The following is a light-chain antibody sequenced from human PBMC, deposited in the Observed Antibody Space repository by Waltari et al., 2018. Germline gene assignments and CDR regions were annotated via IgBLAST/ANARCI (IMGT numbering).Light chain of an antibody. CDR3: STYTTSSAPGV. V-gene: IGLV2-14*01. J-gene: IGLJ1*01. Sequence: QSALTQPASVSGSPGQSITISCSGTDSDVGAYDFVSWYQQHPGKPPHLIIYEVSNRATGISNRFSASKSGNTAALTISGLQAEDKADYYCSTYTTSSAPGVYGTGTRVTVL. CDR2: EVS. CDR1: DSDVGAYDF.